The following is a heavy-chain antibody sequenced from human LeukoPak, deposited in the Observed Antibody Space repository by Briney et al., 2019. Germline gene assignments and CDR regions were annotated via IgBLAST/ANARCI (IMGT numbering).Heavy chain of an antibody. CDR2: IYYSGST. J-gene: IGHJ6*02. CDR1: GDSMSSYY. CDR3: ARQNSGARLNV. Sequence: PSETLSLTCTASGDSMSSYYWRWLRQPPGKRLERIGHIYYSGSTDYNPSLKSRLTISVDTSKNQFSLQLSSVTAADTAVYFCARQNSGARLNVWGQGTTVTVSS. V-gene: IGHV4-59*08. D-gene: IGHD6-25*01.